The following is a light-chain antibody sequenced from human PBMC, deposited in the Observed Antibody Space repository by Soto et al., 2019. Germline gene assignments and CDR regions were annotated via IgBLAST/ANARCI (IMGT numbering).Light chain of an antibody. CDR3: QHRSNWKGLT. CDR1: QSVSSY. J-gene: IGKJ3*01. Sequence: EIVLTQSPATLSLSPGERATLSCRASQSVSSYLAWYQQKPGQAPRLLIYDASNRATGIPARFSGSGSGTDFTLTISSLEPENFAVYYGQHRSNWKGLTFGHG. CDR2: DAS. V-gene: IGKV3-11*01.